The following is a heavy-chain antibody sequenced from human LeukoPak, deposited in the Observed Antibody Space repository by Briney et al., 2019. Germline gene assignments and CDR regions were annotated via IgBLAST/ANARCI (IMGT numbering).Heavy chain of an antibody. CDR1: GFTFSSHW. D-gene: IGHD2-2*01. V-gene: IGHV3-74*03. CDR2: INTDGSST. Sequence: GGSLRLSCAASGFTFSSHWMHWVRQPPGKGLVGVSRINTDGSSTTYADSVKGRFTISRDNAKNTLYLQMSSLRAEDTAVYYCVRDSSSLYWGQGTLVTVSS. J-gene: IGHJ4*02. CDR3: VRDSSSLY.